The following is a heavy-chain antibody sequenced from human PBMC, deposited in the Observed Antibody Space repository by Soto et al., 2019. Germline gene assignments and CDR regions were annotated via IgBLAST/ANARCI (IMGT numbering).Heavy chain of an antibody. V-gene: IGHV5-51*01. J-gene: IGHJ5*02. CDR2: IYPGDSDT. CDR3: ARGGGCSSTSCRAGNWLDP. Sequence: GESLKISCKGSGYSFTSYWIGWVRQMPGKGLEWMGIIYPGDSDTRYSPSFQGQVTISADKSISTAYLQWSSLKASDTAMYYCARGGGCSSTSCRAGNWLDPWGQGTLVTVSS. D-gene: IGHD2-2*01. CDR1: GYSFTSYW.